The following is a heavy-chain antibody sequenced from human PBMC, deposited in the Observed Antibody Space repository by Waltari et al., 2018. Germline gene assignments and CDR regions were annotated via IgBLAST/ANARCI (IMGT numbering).Heavy chain of an antibody. V-gene: IGHV3-23*04. Sequence: EVQLVDSGGGLVQPGGSLRISCAASGFTFGSYAMSWVRQSPGKWLDWVLMITASGATTYYADSVKGRFIISRDKSKNTLFLQMNSLRAEDTAVYYCAKDLGDRWGLFDYWGQGTLVTVSS. J-gene: IGHJ4*02. CDR1: GFTFGSYA. CDR3: AKDLGDRWGLFDY. CDR2: ITASGATT. D-gene: IGHD3-16*01.